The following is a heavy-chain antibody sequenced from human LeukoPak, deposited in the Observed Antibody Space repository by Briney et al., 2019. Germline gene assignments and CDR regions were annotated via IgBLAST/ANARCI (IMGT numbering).Heavy chain of an antibody. CDR3: TRDALFGSGRTHLDF. J-gene: IGHJ4*02. CDR2: IKQDGSEA. CDR1: EFTFNRYW. D-gene: IGHD3-10*01. V-gene: IGHV3-7*04. Sequence: GGSLRLSCAASEFTFNRYWMSWVRQAPGKWLQWVANIKQDGSEAHYVDSVKGRFTISRDNAKNSLSLQMNSLNVDDTGVYFCTRDALFGSGRTHLDFWSQGTLVSVSS.